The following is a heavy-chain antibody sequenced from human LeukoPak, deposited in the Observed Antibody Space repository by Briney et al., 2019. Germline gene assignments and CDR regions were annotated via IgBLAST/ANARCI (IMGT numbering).Heavy chain of an antibody. V-gene: IGHV1-69*13. D-gene: IGHD3-10*01. J-gene: IGHJ4*02. CDR1: GGTFSSYA. Sequence: SVKVSCKASGGTFSSYAISWVRQAPGQGLEWMGGIIPIFGTANYAQKFQGRVTITADESTSTAYMELSSLRSEDTAVYYCARGLRVVRGVIIYYFGYWGQGTLVTVSS. CDR3: ARGLRVVRGVIIYYFGY. CDR2: IIPIFGTA.